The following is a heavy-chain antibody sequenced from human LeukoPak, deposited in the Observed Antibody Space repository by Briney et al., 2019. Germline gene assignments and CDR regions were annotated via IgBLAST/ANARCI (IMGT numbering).Heavy chain of an antibody. Sequence: PSQTLSLTCTVSGGSISSGDYYWSWSRQPPGKGLEWIGYIYYSGSTYYNPSLKSRVTISVDTFKNQFSLKLSSVTAADTAVYSCAREDYYDSSGSRAFDIWGQGTMVTVSS. D-gene: IGHD3-22*01. CDR1: GGSISSGDYY. J-gene: IGHJ3*02. V-gene: IGHV4-30-4*01. CDR2: IYYSGST. CDR3: AREDYYDSSGSRAFDI.